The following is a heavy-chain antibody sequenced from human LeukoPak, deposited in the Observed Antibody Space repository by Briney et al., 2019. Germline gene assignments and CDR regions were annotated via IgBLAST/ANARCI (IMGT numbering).Heavy chain of an antibody. V-gene: IGHV4-30-4*08. J-gene: IGHJ5*02. D-gene: IGHD2-2*01. CDR1: GGSISSGDYY. CDR2: IYYSGST. Sequence: SQTLSLTCTVSGGSISSGDYYWSWIRQPPGKGLEWIGYIYYSGSTYYNPSLKSRVTISVDTSKNQFPLKLSSVTAADTAVYYCARGMFVVVPAAMGNWFDPWGQGTLVTVSS. CDR3: ARGMFVVVPAAMGNWFDP.